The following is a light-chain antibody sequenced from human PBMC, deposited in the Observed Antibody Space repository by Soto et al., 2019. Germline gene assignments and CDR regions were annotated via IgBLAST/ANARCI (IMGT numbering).Light chain of an antibody. CDR1: SSDVGGYNY. CDR2: DVS. Sequence: QSALTQPRSVSGSPGQSVTISCTGTSSDVGGYNYVSWYQQHPGKAPKLMIYDVSKRPSGVPDRFSGSKSGNTASLTISGFQVEDEADYYCCSYAGSYTGVFGTGTKVTVL. V-gene: IGLV2-11*01. CDR3: CSYAGSYTGV. J-gene: IGLJ1*01.